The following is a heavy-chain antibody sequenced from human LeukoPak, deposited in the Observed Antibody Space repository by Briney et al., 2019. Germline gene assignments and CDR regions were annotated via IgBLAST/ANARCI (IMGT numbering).Heavy chain of an antibody. J-gene: IGHJ4*02. CDR3: ARDSSGYRRGSFDY. V-gene: IGHV4-59*01. CDR2: IYYSGST. CDR1: GGSISSYY. D-gene: IGHD3-22*01. Sequence: PSETLSLTCTVSGGSISSYYWSWIRQPPGKGLEWTGYIYYSGSTNHNPSLKSRVTISVDTSNNQFSLKPSSVTAADTAVYYCARDSSGYRRGSFDYWGQGTLVTVSS.